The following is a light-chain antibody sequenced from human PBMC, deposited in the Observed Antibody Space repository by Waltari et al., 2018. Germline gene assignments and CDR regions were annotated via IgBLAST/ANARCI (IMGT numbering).Light chain of an antibody. CDR1: LGISNY. J-gene: IGKJ1*01. V-gene: IGKV1-27*01. Sequence: DIQMTQSPSSLSASVGDSVALTCRASLGISNYLAWYQQRPGKAPRLLIYAASTLQPGVPSRFSGSGAGTDFTLSIDSLQPEDAATYYCQKYNSAPPTFGPGTEVEIK. CDR3: QKYNSAPPT. CDR2: AAS.